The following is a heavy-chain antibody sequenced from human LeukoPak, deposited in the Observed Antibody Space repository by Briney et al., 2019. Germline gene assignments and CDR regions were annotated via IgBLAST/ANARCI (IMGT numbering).Heavy chain of an antibody. CDR1: GYTFTGYY. V-gene: IGHV1-18*04. CDR3: ARADYYGSGSYYH. CDR2: ISAYNGNT. Sequence: ASVKVSCKASGYTFTGYYMHWVRQAPGQGLEWMGWISAYNGNTNYAQKLQGRVTMTTDTSTSTAYMELRSLRSDDTAVYYCARADYYGSGSYYHWGQGTLVTVSS. D-gene: IGHD3-10*01. J-gene: IGHJ5*02.